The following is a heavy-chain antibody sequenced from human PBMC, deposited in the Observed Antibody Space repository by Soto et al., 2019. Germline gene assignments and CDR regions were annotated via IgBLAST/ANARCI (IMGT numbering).Heavy chain of an antibody. CDR3: ATIVIVATRGWYYFDY. V-gene: IGHV1-24*01. Sequence: ASVKVSCKVSGYTLTELSMHWVRQAPGKGLEWMGGFDPEDGETIYAQKFQGRVTMTEDTSTDTAYMELSSLRSEDTAVYYCATIVIVATRGWYYFDYWGQGTLVTVSS. D-gene: IGHD5-12*01. CDR2: FDPEDGET. J-gene: IGHJ4*02. CDR1: GYTLTELS.